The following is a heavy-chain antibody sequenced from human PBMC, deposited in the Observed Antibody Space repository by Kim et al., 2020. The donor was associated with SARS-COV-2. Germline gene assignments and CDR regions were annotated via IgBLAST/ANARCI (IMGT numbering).Heavy chain of an antibody. CDR1: GYSFTSYW. CDR2: IDPSDSYT. D-gene: IGHD4-17*01. CDR3: ARRDYCDYWFDP. J-gene: IGHJ5*02. Sequence: GESLKISCKGSGYSFTSYWISWVRQMPGKGLEWMGRIDPSDSYTNYSPSFQGHVTISADKSISTAYLQWSSLKASDTAMYYCARRDYCDYWFDPWGQGTLVTVSS. V-gene: IGHV5-10-1*01.